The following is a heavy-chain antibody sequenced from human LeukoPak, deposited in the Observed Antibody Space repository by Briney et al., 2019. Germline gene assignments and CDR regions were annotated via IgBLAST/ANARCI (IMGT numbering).Heavy chain of an antibody. CDR3: ATDRGYSSFDY. D-gene: IGHD3-22*01. Sequence: GGSLRLSCEGSGFTFSTYWMDWVRQSPGKRLEWVASIHPDGSQKDYGESVKGRFSISRDDAKKSLYLQMNSLRAEDTATYYCATDRGYSSFDYWGQGTLVTVSS. CDR2: IHPDGSQK. V-gene: IGHV3-7*01. CDR1: GFTFSTYW. J-gene: IGHJ4*02.